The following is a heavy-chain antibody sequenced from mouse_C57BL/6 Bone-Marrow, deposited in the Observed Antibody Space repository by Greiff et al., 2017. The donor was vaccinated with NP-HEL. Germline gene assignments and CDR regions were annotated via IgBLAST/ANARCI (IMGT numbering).Heavy chain of an antibody. CDR1: GYTFTSYW. D-gene: IGHD1-2*01. V-gene: IGHV1-55*01. CDR2: IYPGSGST. CDR3: ARAATVDYFDY. J-gene: IGHJ2*01. Sequence: QVQLQQPGAELVKPGASVKMSCKASGYTFTSYWITWVKQRPGQGLEWIGDIYPGSGSTNYNAKFTSKATLTVATSSSTAYMQLSSLTSEDSAVYYCARAATVDYFDYWGQGTTLTVSS.